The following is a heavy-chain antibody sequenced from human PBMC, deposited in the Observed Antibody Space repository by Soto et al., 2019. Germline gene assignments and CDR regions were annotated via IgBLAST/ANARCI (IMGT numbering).Heavy chain of an antibody. Sequence: SETLSLTCTVSGDSVTSVSDYWSWIRQPPGKGLEWIGYIYYSGSADYNPSLGSRVTISIDTSKNQFSLKLTSVTAADTAVYYCARGVGFGYYYYNMDLWGQGTTVTVSS. V-gene: IGHV4-61*01. CDR3: ARGVGFGYYYYNMDL. CDR1: GDSVTSVSDY. D-gene: IGHD3-10*01. J-gene: IGHJ6*02. CDR2: IYYSGSA.